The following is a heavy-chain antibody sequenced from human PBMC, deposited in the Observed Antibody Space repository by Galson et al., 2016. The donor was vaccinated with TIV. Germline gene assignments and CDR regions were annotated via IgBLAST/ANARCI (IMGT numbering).Heavy chain of an antibody. D-gene: IGHD4-23*01. CDR2: ISWNSANR. CDR3: AKARIRDYGGNGHYYYYAMDV. Sequence: SLRLSCAASGFTFDGYAMHWVRQPPGKGLEWVSGISWNSANRGYGESVKGRFTISRDNAKNSLYLQMNSLRVEDTALYYCAKARIRDYGGNGHYYYYAMDVWGRGTTVTVSS. V-gene: IGHV3-9*01. J-gene: IGHJ6*02. CDR1: GFTFDGYA.